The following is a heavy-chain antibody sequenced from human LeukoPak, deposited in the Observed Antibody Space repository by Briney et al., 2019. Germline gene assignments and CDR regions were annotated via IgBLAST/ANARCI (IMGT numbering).Heavy chain of an antibody. CDR1: GGSFSGYY. CDR2: INHSGST. D-gene: IGHD1-26*01. CDR3: ARRDGSYFDY. V-gene: IGHV4-34*01. J-gene: IGHJ4*02. Sequence: PSETLSLTCAVYGGSFSGYYWSWIRQPPGKGLEWIGEINHSGSTNYNPSLRSRVTISVDTSKNQFSLKLSSLTAADTAVYYCARRDGSYFDYWGQGTLVTVSS.